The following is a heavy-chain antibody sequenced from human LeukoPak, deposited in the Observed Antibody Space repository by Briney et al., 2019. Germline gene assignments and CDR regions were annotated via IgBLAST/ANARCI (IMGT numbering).Heavy chain of an antibody. D-gene: IGHD2-15*01. Sequence: PGGSLRLSCAASGFTFSSYAMNWVRQAPGKGPEWVSGISASGGGKYYADSVKGRFTISRDNPKNTLYLQMDSLRAEDTAVYYCAGGLLGCSGGSCYPTDYWGQGTLVTVSS. CDR3: AGGLLGCSGGSCYPTDY. V-gene: IGHV3-23*01. J-gene: IGHJ4*02. CDR1: GFTFSSYA. CDR2: ISASGGGK.